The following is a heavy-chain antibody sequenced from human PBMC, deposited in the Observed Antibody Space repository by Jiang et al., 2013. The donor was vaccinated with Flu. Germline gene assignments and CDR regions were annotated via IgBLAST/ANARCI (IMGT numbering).Heavy chain of an antibody. V-gene: IGHV4-59*12. CDR2: IFYTGSS. CDR1: GGSITSYY. D-gene: IGHD6-6*01. J-gene: IGHJ4*02. Sequence: GSGLVKPSETLSLTCTVSGGSITSYYCSWIRQPPGRGLEWIGNIFYTGSSNYNPSLKSRVAISLDTPKNQFSLKLTSVTAADTAVYYCACSRRRTVIDYWGQGTLVPV. CDR3: ACSRRRTVIDY.